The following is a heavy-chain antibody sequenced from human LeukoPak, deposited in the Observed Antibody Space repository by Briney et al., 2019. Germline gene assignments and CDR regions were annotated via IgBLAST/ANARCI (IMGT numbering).Heavy chain of an antibody. CDR3: AKANCTNGVCYPDY. V-gene: IGHV3-23*01. CDR2: ITGNGVTT. Sequence: GGSLRLSCAASGFTFSDYGMSWVRQAPGKGLEWVSAITGNGVTTYYADSVKGRFTISRDNSKNTLYLQMNSLRAEDTAVYYCAKANCTNGVCYPDYWGQGTLVTVSS. CDR1: GFTFSDYG. D-gene: IGHD2-8*01. J-gene: IGHJ4*02.